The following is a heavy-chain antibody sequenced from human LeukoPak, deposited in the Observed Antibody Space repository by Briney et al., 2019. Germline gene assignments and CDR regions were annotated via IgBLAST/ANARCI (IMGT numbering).Heavy chain of an antibody. Sequence: KPSETLSFTCTVSGGSISSSRNYWGWIRQPPGKGLEWIGEINHSGSTNYNPSLKSRVTISVDTSKNQFSLKLSSVTAADTAVYYCARGPPAKDCSGGSCYSGSAATTVTTRGYFDYWGQGTLVTVSS. CDR3: ARGPPAKDCSGGSCYSGSAATTVTTRGYFDY. J-gene: IGHJ4*02. D-gene: IGHD2-15*01. V-gene: IGHV4-39*07. CDR2: INHSGST. CDR1: GGSISSSRNY.